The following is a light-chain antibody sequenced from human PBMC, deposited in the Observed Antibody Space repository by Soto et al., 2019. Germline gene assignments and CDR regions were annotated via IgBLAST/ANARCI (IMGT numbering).Light chain of an antibody. CDR2: GAS. Sequence: EIVLTQSPGTLSLSPGERATLSCRASQSVRSNYLAWYQQKPGQAPRLLIYGASNRATGIPERFSGSGSGTDFTLTISSLEPEDFAVYYCQQYGTSPITFGQGTRLEIK. J-gene: IGKJ5*01. CDR3: QQYGTSPIT. CDR1: QSVRSNY. V-gene: IGKV3-20*01.